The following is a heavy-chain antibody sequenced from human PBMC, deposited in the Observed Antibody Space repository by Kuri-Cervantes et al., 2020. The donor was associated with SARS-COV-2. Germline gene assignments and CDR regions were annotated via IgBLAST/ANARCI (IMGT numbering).Heavy chain of an antibody. Sequence: SETLSLTCTVSGYSISSGYYWGWIRQPPGKGLEWIGSIYHSGSTYYNPSLKSRVTISVDTSKNQFSLKLSSVTAADTAVYYCARIHPGRNAFDIWGQGTMVTVSS. CDR3: ARIHPGRNAFDI. CDR2: IYHSGST. CDR1: GYSISSGYY. J-gene: IGHJ3*02. V-gene: IGHV4-38-2*02. D-gene: IGHD2-15*01.